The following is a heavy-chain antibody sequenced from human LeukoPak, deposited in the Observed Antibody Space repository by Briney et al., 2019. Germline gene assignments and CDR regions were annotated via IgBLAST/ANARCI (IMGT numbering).Heavy chain of an antibody. D-gene: IGHD4-17*01. V-gene: IGHV3-23*01. CDR3: AKAKLATVTTRWGVGFDY. CDR1: GFTFSSYA. CDR2: ISGSGGST. Sequence: PGGSLRLSCAASGFTFSSYAMSWVRQAPGKGLEWVSAISGSGGSTYYADSVKGRFTISRDNSKNTLYLQMNSLRAEDTAVYYCAKAKLATVTTRWGVGFDYWGQGTLVTVSS. J-gene: IGHJ4*02.